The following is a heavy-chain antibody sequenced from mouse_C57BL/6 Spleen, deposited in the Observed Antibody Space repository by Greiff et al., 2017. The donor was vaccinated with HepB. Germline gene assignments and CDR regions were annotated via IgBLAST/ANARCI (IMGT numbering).Heavy chain of an antibody. Sequence: EVMLVESGGDLVKPGGSLKLSCAASGFTFSSYGMSWVRQTPDKRLEWVATISSGGSYTYYPDSVKGRFTISRDNAKNTLYLQMSSLKSEDTAMYYCARHYGSSYDWYFDVWGTGTTVTVSS. CDR3: ARHYGSSYDWYFDV. V-gene: IGHV5-6*01. CDR1: GFTFSSYG. CDR2: ISSGGSYT. J-gene: IGHJ1*03. D-gene: IGHD1-1*01.